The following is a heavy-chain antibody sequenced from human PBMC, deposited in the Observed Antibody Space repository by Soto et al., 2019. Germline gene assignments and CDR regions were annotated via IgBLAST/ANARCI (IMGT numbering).Heavy chain of an antibody. CDR3: ARDGGWYGFDY. V-gene: IGHV3-30-3*01. Sequence: ESGGGVVQPGRSLRLSCAASGFTFSSYAMHWVRQAPGKGLEWVAVISYDGSNKYYADSVKGRFTISRDNSKNTLYLQMNSLRAEDTAVYYCARDGGWYGFDYWGQGTLVTVSS. CDR1: GFTFSSYA. D-gene: IGHD6-19*01. J-gene: IGHJ4*02. CDR2: ISYDGSNK.